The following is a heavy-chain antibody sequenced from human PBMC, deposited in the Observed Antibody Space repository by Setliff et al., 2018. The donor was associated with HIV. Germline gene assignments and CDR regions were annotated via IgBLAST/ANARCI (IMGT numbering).Heavy chain of an antibody. CDR3: ASGGGREALRATAQLPHS. Sequence: SVKVSCKASGVTFNNFRINWIRQAPGQGLEWVGGVIPALGIPNYAQKLQGRVTITAAKYTDTAYMELNNLRFEDTAIYYCASGGGREALRATAQLPHSWGQGTLVTVSS. D-gene: IGHD1-26*01. J-gene: IGHJ4*02. CDR1: GVTFNNFR. CDR2: VIPALGIP. V-gene: IGHV1-69*10.